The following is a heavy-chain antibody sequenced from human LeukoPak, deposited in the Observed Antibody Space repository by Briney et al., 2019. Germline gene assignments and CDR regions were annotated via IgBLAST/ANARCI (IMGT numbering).Heavy chain of an antibody. Sequence: SGGSLRLSCAASGFTFSSYAMSWVRQAPGKGLEWVSAISGSGGSTYYADSVKGRFTISRDSSKNTLYLQMNSLRAEDTAVYYCAKVKGSSSWSSLDYWGQGTLVTVSS. D-gene: IGHD6-13*01. CDR1: GFTFSSYA. J-gene: IGHJ4*02. CDR2: ISGSGGST. CDR3: AKVKGSSSWSSLDY. V-gene: IGHV3-23*01.